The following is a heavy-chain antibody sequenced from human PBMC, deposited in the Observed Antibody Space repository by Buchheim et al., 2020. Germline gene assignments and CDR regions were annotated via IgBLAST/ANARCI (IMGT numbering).Heavy chain of an antibody. CDR2: VYYDGIT. Sequence: QVQLQESGPGLVKPSQTLSLTCTVSGGSVTSSSYYWTWVRQPPGKGLEWIGSVYYDGITYYNPSLASRLSISVDTSKNQFSLKLSSVTAADTAVYYCARGRGDIVVVTSFDSWGQGTL. D-gene: IGHD2-21*02. V-gene: IGHV4-39*01. CDR3: ARGRGDIVVVTSFDS. CDR1: GGSVTSSSYY. J-gene: IGHJ4*02.